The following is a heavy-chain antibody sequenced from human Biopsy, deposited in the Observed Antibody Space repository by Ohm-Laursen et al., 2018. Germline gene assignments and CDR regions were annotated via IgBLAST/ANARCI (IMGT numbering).Heavy chain of an antibody. J-gene: IGHJ6*02. CDR3: ARELGNGMDV. CDR1: GFTVSYAY. Sequence: SLRLSCSASGFTVSYAYMSWVRLAPGKGPEWVSFITNTGRTVYADSVKGRFTISRDNADNSLHLQMKSLRAEDTAVYYCARELGNGMDVWGQGTPVTVSS. CDR2: ITNTGRTV. V-gene: IGHV3-11*01.